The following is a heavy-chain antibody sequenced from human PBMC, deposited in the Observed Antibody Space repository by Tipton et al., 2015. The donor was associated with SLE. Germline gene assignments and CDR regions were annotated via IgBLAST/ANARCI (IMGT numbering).Heavy chain of an antibody. V-gene: IGHV4-59*01. D-gene: IGHD3-3*01. CDR1: GGSISSYY. J-gene: IGHJ6*03. CDR3: ARAVAIFGGVNRGYYMDV. Sequence: TLSLTCTVSGGSISSYYWSWIRQPPGKGLEWIGYIYYSGSTNYNPSLKSRVTISVDTSKNQFSLKLSSVTAADTAVYYCARAVAIFGGVNRGYYMDVWGKGTTVTVSS. CDR2: IYYSGST.